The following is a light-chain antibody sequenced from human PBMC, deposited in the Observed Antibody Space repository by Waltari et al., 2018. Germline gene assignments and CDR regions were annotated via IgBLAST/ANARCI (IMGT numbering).Light chain of an antibody. Sequence: DIQMTQAPSYLSASVGDRVTITCRASQGIESYLSWFQQKPGKSPKLLIYGSSTLQSGVPSRFSGSGSGTDFTLTISSLQPEDFATYSCQPSYTFPRAFGQGTKVDIK. CDR3: QPSYTFPRA. CDR2: GSS. CDR1: QGIESY. J-gene: IGKJ1*01. V-gene: IGKV1-39*01.